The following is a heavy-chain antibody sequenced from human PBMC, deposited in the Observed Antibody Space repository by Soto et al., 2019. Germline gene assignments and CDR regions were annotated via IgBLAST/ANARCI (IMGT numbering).Heavy chain of an antibody. CDR1: GYTFTNYD. J-gene: IGHJ1*01. CDR3: ARGPPPHCNRESCSASGYFQH. V-gene: IGHV1-8*01. D-gene: IGHD2-2*01. Sequence: QVQLVQSGAEVKKPGASVKVSCKASGYTFTNYDINWVRQATGQGLEWMGWMNPNSGNTGYTQKFQGRVTMTSITSISTAYMELSSLTSEDTAVYYWARGPPPHCNRESCSASGYFQHWGQGTLVTVSS. CDR2: MNPNSGNT.